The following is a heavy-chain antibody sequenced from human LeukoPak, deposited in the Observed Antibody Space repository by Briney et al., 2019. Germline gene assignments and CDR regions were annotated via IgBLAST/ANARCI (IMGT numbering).Heavy chain of an antibody. J-gene: IGHJ5*02. Sequence: PGGSLRLSCAASGFTFSSYSMNWVRQAPGKGLEWGSSISISSSYIYYADSVRGRLTISRDNAKNSLYLQMKSLRAEDTAVYYCARDQPPRKSIAARPPRYDWFEPWGQGTLVTVSS. CDR3: ARDQPPRKSIAARPPRYDWFEP. CDR2: ISISSSYI. D-gene: IGHD6-6*01. CDR1: GFTFSSYS. V-gene: IGHV3-21*01.